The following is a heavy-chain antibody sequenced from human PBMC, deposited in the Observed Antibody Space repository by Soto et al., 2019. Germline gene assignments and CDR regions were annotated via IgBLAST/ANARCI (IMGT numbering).Heavy chain of an antibody. CDR3: ARGGYCSGGSCYYYYYGMDV. CDR2: IWYDGSNK. D-gene: IGHD2-15*01. V-gene: IGHV3-33*01. J-gene: IGHJ6*02. Sequence: QVQLVESGGGVVQPGRSLRLSCAASGFTFSSYGMHWVRQAPGKGLEWVAVIWYDGSNKYYADSVKGRFTISRDNSKNTXYXXMNSLRAEDTAVYYCARGGYCSGGSCYYYYYGMDVWGQGTTVTVSS. CDR1: GFTFSSYG.